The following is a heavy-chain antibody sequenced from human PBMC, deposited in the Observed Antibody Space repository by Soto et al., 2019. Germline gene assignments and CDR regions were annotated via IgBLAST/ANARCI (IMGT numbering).Heavy chain of an antibody. CDR3: ARDVLAGSLDY. CDR1: GDGVCSSVAL. CDR2: TYYRSKWYN. D-gene: IGHD6-19*01. J-gene: IGHJ4*02. Sequence: SQTLSLTCAISGDGVCSSVALGDWISQSPSRGLEWLGRTYYRSKWYNDYAVSVKSRITINPDTSKNQFSLQLNSVTPEDTAVYYCARDVLAGSLDYWGQGTLVTV. V-gene: IGHV6-1*01.